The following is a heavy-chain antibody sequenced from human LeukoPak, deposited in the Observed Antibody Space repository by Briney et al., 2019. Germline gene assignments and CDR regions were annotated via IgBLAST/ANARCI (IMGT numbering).Heavy chain of an antibody. V-gene: IGHV4-34*01. CDR2: INHSGST. D-gene: IGHD2/OR15-2a*01. J-gene: IGHJ4*02. CDR1: GGSFSGYY. Sequence: SETLSLTCAVYGGSFSGYYWSWIRQPPGKGLEWIGEINHSGSTNYNPSLESRVTISVDTSKNQFSLKLSSVTAADTAVYYCARLLGSGWGQGTLVTVSS. CDR3: ARLLGSG.